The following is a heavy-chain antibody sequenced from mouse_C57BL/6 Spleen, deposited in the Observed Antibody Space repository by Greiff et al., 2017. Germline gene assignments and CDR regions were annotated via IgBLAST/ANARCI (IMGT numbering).Heavy chain of an antibody. J-gene: IGHJ2*01. D-gene: IGHD4-1*01. CDR2: IYPGSGST. V-gene: IGHV1-55*01. Sequence: QVQLQQPGAELVMPGASVKLSCKASGYTFTSYWMHWVKQRPGKGLEWIGDIYPGSGSTNYNEKFKSKATLTVDTSSSTAYRQLSSLTSEDSAVYYCASELTGSCDYWGQGTTLTVSS. CDR1: GYTFTSYW. CDR3: ASELTGSCDY.